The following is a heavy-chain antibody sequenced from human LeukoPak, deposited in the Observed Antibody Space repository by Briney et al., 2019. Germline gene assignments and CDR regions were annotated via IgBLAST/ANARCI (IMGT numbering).Heavy chain of an antibody. Sequence: ASVKVSCKASGGTFSSYAISWVRQAPGQGLEWMGGTIPIFGTAHYAQKLQGRVTMTTDTSTSTAYMELRSLRSDDTAVYYCARQTALDTAMDSPFDYWGQGTLVTVSS. D-gene: IGHD5-18*01. CDR1: GGTFSSYA. V-gene: IGHV1-69*05. CDR3: ARQTALDTAMDSPFDY. CDR2: TIPIFGTA. J-gene: IGHJ4*02.